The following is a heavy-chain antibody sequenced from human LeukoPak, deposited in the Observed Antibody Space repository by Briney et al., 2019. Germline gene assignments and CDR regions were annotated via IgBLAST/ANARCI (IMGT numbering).Heavy chain of an antibody. J-gene: IGHJ6*02. D-gene: IGHD6-13*01. Sequence: SQTLSLTCTVSGGSVNSGGHYWSWLRQHPGKGLEWIGYIYYSGSTYYNPSLKSRVTISIDTSENQFSLKLDSVTAADTAVYYCARVQRSSWYGTHNYYYGMDVWGQGTTVTVSS. CDR2: IYYSGST. CDR3: ARVQRSSWYGTHNYYYGMDV. V-gene: IGHV4-31*03. CDR1: GGSVNSGGHY.